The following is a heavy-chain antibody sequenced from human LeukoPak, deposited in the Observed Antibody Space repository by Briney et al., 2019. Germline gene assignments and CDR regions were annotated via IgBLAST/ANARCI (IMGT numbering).Heavy chain of an antibody. CDR1: GFTFSSDA. J-gene: IGHJ4*02. Sequence: GGSLRLSCAASGFTFSSDAMHWVRQAPGKGLEWVAVISYDGSNKYYADSVKGRFTISRDNSKNTLYLQMNSLRAEDTAVYYCAGDITIAATDGGVYYWGQGTLVTVSS. D-gene: IGHD6-13*01. CDR3: AGDITIAATDGGVYY. CDR2: ISYDGSNK. V-gene: IGHV3-30-3*01.